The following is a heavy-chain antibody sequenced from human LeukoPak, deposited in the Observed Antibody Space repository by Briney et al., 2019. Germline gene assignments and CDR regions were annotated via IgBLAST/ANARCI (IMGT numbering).Heavy chain of an antibody. V-gene: IGHV1-8*01. CDR3: ASVVYDSSGYWDYFDY. CDR1: GYTFTSYD. J-gene: IGHJ4*02. CDR2: MNPNSGNT. Sequence: ASVKVSCKASGYTFTSYDINWVRQATGQGLEWMGWMNPNSGNTGYAQKFQGRVTMTRNTSISTAYMELSSLRSEDTAVYYCASVVYDSSGYWDYFDYWGQGTLVTVSS. D-gene: IGHD3-22*01.